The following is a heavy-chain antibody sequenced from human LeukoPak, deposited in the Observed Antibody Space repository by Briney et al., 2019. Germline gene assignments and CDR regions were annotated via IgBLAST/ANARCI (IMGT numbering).Heavy chain of an antibody. V-gene: IGHV4-59*01. Sequence: PSETLSLTRTVSGGSISSYYWSWIRQPPGKGLEWIGYIYYIGSTNYNPSLKSRVTISVDTSKNQFSLKLSSVTAADTAVYYCARDRYYYDSSGYYASRYYYYYMDVWGKGTTVTVSS. J-gene: IGHJ6*03. CDR1: GGSISSYY. CDR2: IYYIGST. D-gene: IGHD3-22*01. CDR3: ARDRYYYDSSGYYASRYYYYYMDV.